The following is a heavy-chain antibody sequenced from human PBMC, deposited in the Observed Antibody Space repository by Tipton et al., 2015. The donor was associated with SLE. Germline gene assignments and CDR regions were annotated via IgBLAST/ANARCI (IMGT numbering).Heavy chain of an antibody. CDR1: GGSISSGSYY. CDR3: AREGWGAFDI. CDR2: IYTSGST. J-gene: IGHJ3*02. D-gene: IGHD3-16*01. V-gene: IGHV4-61*09. Sequence: TLSLTCTVSGGSISSGSYYWSWIRQPAGKGLEWIGYIYTSGSTNYNPSLKSRVTISVDTSKNQFSLKLSSVTAADTAVYYCAREGWGAFDIWGQGTMVTVSS.